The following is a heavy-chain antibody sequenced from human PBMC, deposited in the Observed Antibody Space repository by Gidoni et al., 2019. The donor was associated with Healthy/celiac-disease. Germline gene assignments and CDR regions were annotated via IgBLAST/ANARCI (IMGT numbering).Heavy chain of an antibody. D-gene: IGHD3-3*01. Sequence: EVQLLESGGGLVQPGGSLRLSCAASGFTFSSYAMSWVRQAPGKGLEWVSAISGSGGSTYYADSVKGRFTISRDTSKNTLYLQMNSLRAEDTAVYYCAKAPLGGVVYIQPFDYWGQGTLVTVSS. V-gene: IGHV3-23*01. J-gene: IGHJ4*02. CDR1: GFTFSSYA. CDR3: AKAPLGGVVYIQPFDY. CDR2: ISGSGGST.